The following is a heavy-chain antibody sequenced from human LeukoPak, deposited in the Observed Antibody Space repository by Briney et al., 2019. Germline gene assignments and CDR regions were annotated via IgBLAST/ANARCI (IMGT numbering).Heavy chain of an antibody. CDR1: GFTFSTYG. CDR3: AKGVRDFWSSAFFDY. CDR2: ITASGDGT. V-gene: IGHV3-23*01. D-gene: IGHD3-3*01. Sequence: GGSLRLSCAASGFTFSTYGMSWVRQAPGKGLQRVSGITASGDGTYYADSVKGRFTISRDNSNNTLYLQMNSLRAEDTAVYYCAKGVRDFWSSAFFDYWGQGTLVTVSS. J-gene: IGHJ4*02.